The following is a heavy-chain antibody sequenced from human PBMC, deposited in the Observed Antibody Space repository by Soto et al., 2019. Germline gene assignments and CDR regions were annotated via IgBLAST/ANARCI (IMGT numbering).Heavy chain of an antibody. CDR2: IYYSGST. CDR3: ARANYYYYYMDV. CDR1: GGSISSYY. V-gene: IGHV4-59*01. Sequence: SETLSLTCTVSGGSISSYYWSWIRQPPGKGLEWIGYIYYSGSTNYNPSLKSRVTISVDTSKNQFSLKLSSVTAADTAVYYCARANYYYYYMDVWGKGTTVTVSS. J-gene: IGHJ6*03.